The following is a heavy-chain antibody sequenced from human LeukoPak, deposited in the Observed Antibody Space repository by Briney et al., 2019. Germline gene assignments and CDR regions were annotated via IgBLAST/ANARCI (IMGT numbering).Heavy chain of an antibody. CDR2: IKEDGSER. J-gene: IGHJ6*02. CDR3: ARNRRPYYYYGMDV. V-gene: IGHV3-7*01. D-gene: IGHD1-14*01. Sequence: GGSLRLSCEASAFIFSGHWLNWVRQTPGKGLEWVASIKEDGSERQYVDSVKGRFTISRDNSKNTLYLQMNSLRAEDTAVYYCARNRRPYYYYGMDVWGQGTTVTVSS. CDR1: AFIFSGHW.